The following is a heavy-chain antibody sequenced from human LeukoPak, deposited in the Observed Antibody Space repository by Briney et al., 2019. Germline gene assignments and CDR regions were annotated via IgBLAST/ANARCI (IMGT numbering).Heavy chain of an antibody. CDR3: ARHPFATPFDY. CDR2: VYYSGDT. V-gene: IGHV4-59*08. CDR1: GDSVSGVY. Sequence: SETLSLTCTVSGDSVSGVYWSWIRQPPGKGLEWIGYVYYSGDTNYNPSLKSRVTMSLDTSKDQVSLRLSSVTAADTAVYYCARHPFATPFDYWGRGTLLTVSS. D-gene: IGHD2-15*01. J-gene: IGHJ4*02.